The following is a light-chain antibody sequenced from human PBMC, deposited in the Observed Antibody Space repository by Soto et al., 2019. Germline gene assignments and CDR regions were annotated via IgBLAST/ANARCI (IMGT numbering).Light chain of an antibody. CDR1: SSNIGAGYD. CDR2: GNS. CDR3: QSYDSSLSGRGV. V-gene: IGLV1-40*01. J-gene: IGLJ1*01. Sequence: QSVPTQPPSVSGAPGQRVTISCTGSSSNIGAGYDVHWYQQLPGTAPKLLIYGNSNRPSGVPDRFSGSKSGTSASLAITGLQAEDEADYYCQSYDSSLSGRGVFGTGTKLTVL.